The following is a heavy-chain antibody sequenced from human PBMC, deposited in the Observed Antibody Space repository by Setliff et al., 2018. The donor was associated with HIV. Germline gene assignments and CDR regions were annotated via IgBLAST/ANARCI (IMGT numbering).Heavy chain of an antibody. CDR3: ANGPEPTSGYRGSEFGY. Sequence: GGSLRLSCAASGFTFSSYSMNWVRQAPGKGLEWVSSISSSSSYIYYADSVKGRFTISRDNAKNSLYLQMNSLRAEDTAVDYCANGPEPTSGYRGSEFGYWGQGTLVTVSS. CDR2: ISSSSSYI. J-gene: IGHJ4*02. V-gene: IGHV3-21*01. D-gene: IGHD3-22*01. CDR1: GFTFSSYS.